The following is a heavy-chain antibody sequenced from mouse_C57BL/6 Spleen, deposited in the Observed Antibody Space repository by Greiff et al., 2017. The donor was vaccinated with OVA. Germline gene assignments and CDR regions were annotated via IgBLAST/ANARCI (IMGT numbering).Heavy chain of an antibody. V-gene: IGHV6-6*01. D-gene: IGHD1-1*01. Sequence: EVQGVESGGGLVQPGGSMKLSCAASGFTFSDAWMDWVRQSPEKGLEWVAEIRNKANNHATYYAESVKGRFTISRDDSKSSVYRQMNSLRAEDAGVYYCTRATVPHLDYWGQGTTLTVSS. CDR3: TRATVPHLDY. J-gene: IGHJ2*01. CDR1: GFTFSDAW. CDR2: IRNKANNHAT.